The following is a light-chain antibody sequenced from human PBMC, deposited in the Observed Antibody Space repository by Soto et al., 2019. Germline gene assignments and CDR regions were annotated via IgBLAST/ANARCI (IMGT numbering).Light chain of an antibody. J-gene: IGKJ1*01. V-gene: IGKV1-6*01. CDR1: RDIRNV. Sequence: AIQLSLSPSSLSASVEDRVTISCRASRDIRNVLAWYQHAPGKDPKVLIYGASILHSGVPSRFSGSGSGTEFILTINSLQPEDVAIYYCLQVNSFPRTFGQGTKVDIK. CDR3: LQVNSFPRT. CDR2: GAS.